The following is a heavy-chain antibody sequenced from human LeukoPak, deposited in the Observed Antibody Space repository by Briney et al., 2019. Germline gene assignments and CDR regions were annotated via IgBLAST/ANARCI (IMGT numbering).Heavy chain of an antibody. V-gene: IGHV3-23*01. CDR1: GFMFSSYG. CDR3: AKDKVSGWPYYYGLDV. CDR2: ISGSGGRT. J-gene: IGHJ6*02. Sequence: PGGSLRLSCAASGFMFSSYGTSWVRQAPGKGLEWVSGISGSGGRTYYAGSVKGRFTISRDHSKNTLYLQMNSLRAEGTALYYCAKDKVSGWPYYYGLDVWGQGTTVTVSS. D-gene: IGHD6-19*01.